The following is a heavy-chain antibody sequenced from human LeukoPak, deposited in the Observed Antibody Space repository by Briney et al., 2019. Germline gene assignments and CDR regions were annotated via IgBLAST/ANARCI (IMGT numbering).Heavy chain of an antibody. J-gene: IGHJ5*02. D-gene: IGHD4-11*01. Sequence: GGSLRLSCEVSGFTFTNYWMSWVRQAPGKGLEWVANIQQRGNEKKYVDSVKGRFTISRDNTKNSLFLQMNSLRAEDTAVYYCARDPSTVTGNWFDPWGQGTLVTVSS. CDR3: ARDPSTVTGNWFDP. CDR2: IQQRGNEK. CDR1: GFTFTNYW. V-gene: IGHV3-7*01.